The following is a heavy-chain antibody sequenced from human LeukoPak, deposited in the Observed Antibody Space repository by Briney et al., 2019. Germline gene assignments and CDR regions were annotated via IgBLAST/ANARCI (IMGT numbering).Heavy chain of an antibody. CDR2: IKPDGTTK. V-gene: IGHV3-7*03. CDR3: ARSIPYGTTWYGRSDY. CDR1: GFPFSSYS. J-gene: IGHJ4*02. Sequence: GGSLRLSCAASGFPFSSYSMTWVRPAPGKGLEWVANIKPDGTTKFYVDSVKGRFTISRDNALNSLYLQMNSLRAEDTAIYYCARSIPYGTTWYGRSDYWGQGTLVTVSS. D-gene: IGHD6-13*01.